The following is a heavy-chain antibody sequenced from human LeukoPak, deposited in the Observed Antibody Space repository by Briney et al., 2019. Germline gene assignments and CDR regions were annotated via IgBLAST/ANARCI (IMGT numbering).Heavy chain of an antibody. V-gene: IGHV1-46*01. CDR2: INPSGGST. CDR3: ASARHYDSSGYYSSGNWFDP. Sequence: ASVKVSCKASGYTFTSYYMHWVRQAPGQGLEWMGIINPSGGSTSYAQKFQGRVTMTRDTSTSTVYMELSSLRSEDTAVYYCASARHYDSSGYYSSGNWFDPWGQGTLVTVSS. J-gene: IGHJ5*02. D-gene: IGHD3-22*01. CDR1: GYTFTSYY.